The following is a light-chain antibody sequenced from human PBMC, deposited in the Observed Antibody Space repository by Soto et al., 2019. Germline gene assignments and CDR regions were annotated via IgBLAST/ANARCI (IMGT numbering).Light chain of an antibody. Sequence: QSALTQPRSVSGSPGQSVTISCTGTSIDVGGYNYVSWYQQHPGKAPKLMIYYVSKRPSGVPARFSGSKSGTTASLTISGLQAEDEADYYCCSYAGSYAFVFGTGTKLTVL. CDR1: SIDVGGYNY. J-gene: IGLJ1*01. CDR2: YVS. V-gene: IGLV2-11*01. CDR3: CSYAGSYAFV.